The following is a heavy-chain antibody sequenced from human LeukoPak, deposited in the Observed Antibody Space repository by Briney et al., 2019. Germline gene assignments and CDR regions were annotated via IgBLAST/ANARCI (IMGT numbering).Heavy chain of an antibody. V-gene: IGHV3-21*01. CDR1: GFTFSSYS. CDR3: ARCSSTGCASSPLAGYLY. J-gene: IGHJ4*02. CDR2: ISSSSSYI. Sequence: GGSLRLSCAASGFTFSSYSMNWVRQAPGKGLEWVSSISSSSSYIYYADSVKGRFTISRDNAKNSLYLQMNSLRAEDTAVYYCARCSSTGCASSPLAGYLYWGQGTLVTVSS. D-gene: IGHD2-2*01.